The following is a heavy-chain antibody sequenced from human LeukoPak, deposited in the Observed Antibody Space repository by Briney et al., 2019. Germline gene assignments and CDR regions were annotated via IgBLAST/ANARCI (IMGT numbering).Heavy chain of an antibody. V-gene: IGHV4-59*08. CDR2: IYYTGST. CDR3: ARHRAYSSSSPFDY. CDR1: GGSISSLY. Sequence: SETLSLTCSVSGGSISSLYWSWIRQPPGKGLEWIGYIYYTGSTNYNPSLKSRVTMFVDMSKNQFSLRLSSVTAADTAVYYCARHRAYSSSSPFDYWGQGTLVTVSA. J-gene: IGHJ4*02. D-gene: IGHD6-6*01.